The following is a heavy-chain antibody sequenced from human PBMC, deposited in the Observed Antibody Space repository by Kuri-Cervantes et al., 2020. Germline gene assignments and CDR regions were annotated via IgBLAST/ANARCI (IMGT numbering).Heavy chain of an antibody. CDR1: GFTFSSYG. Sequence: LSLTCAASGFTFSSYGMHWVRQAPGKGLEWVAVISYDGSNKYYADSVKGRFTISRDNSKNTLYLQMNSLRAEDTAVYYCAKSLNYGDYVNYYYYGMDVWGQGTTVTVSS. CDR2: ISYDGSNK. CDR3: AKSLNYGDYVNYYYYGMDV. J-gene: IGHJ6*02. D-gene: IGHD4-17*01. V-gene: IGHV3-30*18.